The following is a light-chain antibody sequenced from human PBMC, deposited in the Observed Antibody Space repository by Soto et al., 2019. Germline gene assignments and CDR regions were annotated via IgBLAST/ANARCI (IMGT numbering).Light chain of an antibody. Sequence: DIQMIQSPSSLAASLGDRVIITCRASHPISSYVHWYQQKPGKAPNLLLSAGFTLHSCVPSRFSGDRSGADYTIIIDNLQREDSATYCCQQSYSRPLTFGGGTKV. J-gene: IGKJ4*01. CDR1: HPISSY. V-gene: IGKV1-39*01. CDR2: AGF. CDR3: QQSYSRPLT.